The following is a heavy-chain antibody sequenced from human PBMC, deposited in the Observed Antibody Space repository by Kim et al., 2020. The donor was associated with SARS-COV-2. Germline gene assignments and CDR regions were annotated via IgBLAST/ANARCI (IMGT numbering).Heavy chain of an antibody. CDR1: GFTFSSYT. D-gene: IGHD3-10*01. CDR3: SKRAGVS. CDR2: ITAGGANT. V-gene: IGHV3-23*01. Sequence: GGSLRLSCAASGFTFSSYTMRWVRQAPGKGLECVSVITAGGANTYYADSVKGRFTISRDDSKNTVYLQMNNLRADDTALYYCSKRAGVSWGQGTMVTVS. J-gene: IGHJ3*01.